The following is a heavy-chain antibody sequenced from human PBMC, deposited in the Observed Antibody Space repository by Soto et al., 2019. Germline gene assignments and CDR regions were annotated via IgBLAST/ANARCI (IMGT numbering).Heavy chain of an antibody. CDR2: IYYSGST. D-gene: IGHD1-20*01. J-gene: IGHJ3*02. CDR3: ARRYGDGFDI. V-gene: IGHV4-59*08. CDR1: GGSISSYY. Sequence: QVQLLESGPGLVKPSETLSLTCTVSGGSISSYYWSWIRQPPGKGLEWIGYIYYSGSTNYNPSLKSRVTISVDTSKNQFSLKLSSVTAADTAVYYCARRYGDGFDIWGQGTMVTVSS.